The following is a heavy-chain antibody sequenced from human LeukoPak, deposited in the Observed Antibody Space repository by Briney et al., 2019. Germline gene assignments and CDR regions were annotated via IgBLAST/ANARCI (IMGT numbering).Heavy chain of an antibody. J-gene: IGHJ4*02. V-gene: IGHV3-30*01. Sequence: GGSLRLSCAASGFTFSSYIMHWVRQAPGKGLEWVAVMSYDGSDNYYADSVKGRFTISRDNSRTTVYLQMNSLRAEDTAVYYCARGSRWLQLGPFDHWGQGTLVTVSS. CDR2: MSYDGSDN. CDR1: GFTFSSYI. D-gene: IGHD5-24*01. CDR3: ARGSRWLQLGPFDH.